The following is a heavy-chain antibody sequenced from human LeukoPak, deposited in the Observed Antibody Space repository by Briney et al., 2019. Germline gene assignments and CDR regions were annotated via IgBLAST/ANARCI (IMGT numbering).Heavy chain of an antibody. J-gene: IGHJ4*02. Sequence: GGPLRLSCSASGFTFSTKSMDWVRQAPGKGPQLVSGISGYWGSTYYADSVKGRFTITRDNSKNTLYLQMSSLRPEDTVVYCCVTKGVPRTFDYWGQGTLVTVSA. CDR3: VTKGVPRTFDY. D-gene: IGHD3-16*01. V-gene: IGHV3-64D*06. CDR1: GFTFSTKS. CDR2: ISGYWGST.